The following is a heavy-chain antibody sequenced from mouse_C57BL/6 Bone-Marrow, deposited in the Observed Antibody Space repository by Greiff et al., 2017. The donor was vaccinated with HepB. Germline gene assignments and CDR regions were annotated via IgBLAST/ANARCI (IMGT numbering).Heavy chain of an antibody. Sequence: EVQLVESGPGLVKPSQSLSLTCSVTGYSITSGYYWNWIRQFPGNKLEWMGYISYDGSNNYNPSLKNRISITRDTSKNQFFLKLNSVTTEDTATYYCARDYYGSKSPFAYWGQGTLVTVSA. J-gene: IGHJ3*01. V-gene: IGHV3-6*01. CDR2: ISYDGSN. D-gene: IGHD1-1*01. CDR3: ARDYYGSKSPFAY. CDR1: GYSITSGYY.